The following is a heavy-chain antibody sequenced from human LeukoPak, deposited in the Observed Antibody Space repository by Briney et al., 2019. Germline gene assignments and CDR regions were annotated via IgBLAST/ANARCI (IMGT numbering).Heavy chain of an antibody. CDR2: IYPGDSDT. J-gene: IGHJ5*02. CDR1: GYRFTSYW. V-gene: IGHV5-51*01. D-gene: IGHD4-23*01. CDR3: ARRLGGLDR. Sequence: GESPKTSCHGSGYRFTSYWIGLVPQIPGKGLEWMGIIYPGDSDTRYSPSFQGQVTISADKSISTAYLQWSSLKAWDTAMYHCARRLGGLDRWGQGTLVTVSS.